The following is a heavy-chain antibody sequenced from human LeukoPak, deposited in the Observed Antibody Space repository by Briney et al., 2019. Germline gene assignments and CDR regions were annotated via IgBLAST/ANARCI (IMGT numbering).Heavy chain of an antibody. V-gene: IGHV1-69*01. J-gene: IGHJ5*02. Sequence: GSSVKVSCKASGGTFSSYAISWVRQAPGQGLEWMGGIIPIFGTANYAQKFQGRVTITADESTSTACMELSSPRSEDTAVYYCARVGEYSSSGGSNWFDPWGQGTLVTVSS. CDR3: ARVGEYSSSGGSNWFDP. CDR1: GGTFSSYA. CDR2: IIPIFGTA. D-gene: IGHD6-6*01.